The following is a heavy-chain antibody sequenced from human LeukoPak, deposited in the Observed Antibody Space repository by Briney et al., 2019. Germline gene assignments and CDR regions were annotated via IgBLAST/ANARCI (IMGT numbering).Heavy chain of an antibody. D-gene: IGHD2-15*01. CDR3: AKAYSVHYYYGMDV. CDR2: FSGSGGST. V-gene: IGHV3-23*01. J-gene: IGHJ6*02. CDR1: GFPFRSYA. Sequence: GGSLNPPFAALGFPFRSYAMSWVRQAQGKGLGWVSAFSGSGGSTYYADSVKGRFTISRDNSKNTLYLQMNSLRAEDTAVYYCAKAYSVHYYYGMDVWGQGTTVTVSS.